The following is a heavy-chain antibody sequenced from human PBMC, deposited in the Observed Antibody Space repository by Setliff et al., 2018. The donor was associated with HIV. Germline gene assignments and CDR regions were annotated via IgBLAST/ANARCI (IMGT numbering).Heavy chain of an antibody. D-gene: IGHD3-10*01. CDR3: ARRGELALGSYGMDV. V-gene: IGHV5-51*01. Sequence: TGESLKISCKGFGYSFTNYWIGWVRQMPGRGLEWVGIIYPGDSDATYSPSFQGQVTISVDKSISTAYLQWSSLKASDTAIYYCARRGELALGSYGMDVWGQGTTVTVSS. J-gene: IGHJ6*02. CDR1: GYSFTNYW. CDR2: IYPGDSDA.